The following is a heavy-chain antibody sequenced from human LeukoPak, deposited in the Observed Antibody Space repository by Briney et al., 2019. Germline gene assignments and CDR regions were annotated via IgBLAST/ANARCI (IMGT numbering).Heavy chain of an antibody. J-gene: IGHJ4*02. D-gene: IGHD3-22*01. CDR3: ARLNPMIVVN. Sequence: GGSLRLSCAASGFTFSSYGMSWVRQAPGKGLEWVSAISGSGGSTYYADSVKGRFTISRDNAKNSLYLQMNSLRAEDTAVYYCARLNPMIVVNWGQGTLVTVSS. CDR1: GFTFSSYG. CDR2: ISGSGGST. V-gene: IGHV3-23*01.